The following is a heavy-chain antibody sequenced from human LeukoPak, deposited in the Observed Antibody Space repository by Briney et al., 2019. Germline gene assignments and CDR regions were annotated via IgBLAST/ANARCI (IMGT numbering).Heavy chain of an antibody. CDR1: SGSFSGYY. V-gene: IGHV4-34*01. Sequence: SETLSLTCAVYSGSFSGYYWSWIRQPPGEGLEWVGEINHSGSTNYNPSLKSRVTVSVDTSKNQFSLKLSSVTAADTAVYYCARHGAQRIAMVRGLDYWGQGTLVTVSS. J-gene: IGHJ4*02. CDR3: ARHGAQRIAMVRGLDY. D-gene: IGHD3-10*01. CDR2: INHSGST.